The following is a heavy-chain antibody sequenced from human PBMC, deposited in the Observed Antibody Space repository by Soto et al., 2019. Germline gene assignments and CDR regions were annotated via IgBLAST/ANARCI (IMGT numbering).Heavy chain of an antibody. Sequence: QVQLQESGPGLVRPSETLSLTCTVSGGSVTTGSYNWSWIRRPPGKGLEWIGNIFFTGITHYNPSLNNRVTMSVDTSKNQFSLTVTSVTAADTAVYYCARDGRGMDVWGQGTTVTVSS. CDR1: GGSVTTGSYN. CDR2: IFFTGIT. CDR3: ARDGRGMDV. V-gene: IGHV4-61*01. J-gene: IGHJ6*02.